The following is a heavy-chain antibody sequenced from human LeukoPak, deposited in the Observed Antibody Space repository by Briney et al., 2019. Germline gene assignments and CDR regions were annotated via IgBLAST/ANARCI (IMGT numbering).Heavy chain of an antibody. Sequence: SETLSLTCTVSGGSISSGGYYWSWIRQPPGKGLEWIGYIYHSGSTYYNPSLKSRVTISVDRSKNQFSLKLSSVTAADTAVYYCARHWEMATYGYYYGMDVWGQGTTVTVSS. CDR2: IYHSGST. CDR3: ARHWEMATYGYYYGMDV. CDR1: GGSISSGGYY. D-gene: IGHD5-24*01. J-gene: IGHJ6*02. V-gene: IGHV4-30-2*01.